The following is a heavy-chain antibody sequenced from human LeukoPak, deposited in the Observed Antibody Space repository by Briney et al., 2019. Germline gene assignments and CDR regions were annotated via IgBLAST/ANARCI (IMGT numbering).Heavy chain of an antibody. CDR3: ARHYGSGGTCYALVDY. D-gene: IGHD2-15*01. J-gene: IGHJ4*02. CDR1: GVTFSDYY. V-gene: IGHV3-11*04. Sequence: GGSLRLSCAASGVTFSDYYMSWIRQAPGKGLEWVSYISSSGSTIYYADSVRGRFTISRDNAKNSLYLQMNSLRAEDTAGYYWARHYGSGGTCYALVDYCGEGRLVTVS. CDR2: ISSSGSTI.